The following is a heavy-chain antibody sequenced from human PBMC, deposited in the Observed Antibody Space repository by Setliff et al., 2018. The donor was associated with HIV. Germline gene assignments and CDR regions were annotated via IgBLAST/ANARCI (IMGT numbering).Heavy chain of an antibody. Sequence: SETLSLTCTVSNDSINYQYWAWIRQPPGKGLEWIGSIYYRGATYYNPTLQSRVTISADTSKNQFYLKLTSVTAADTAIYYCARPYDSLYGWGQGVLVTVSS. CDR2: IYYRGAT. CDR3: ARPYDSLYG. D-gene: IGHD3-22*01. CDR1: NDSINYQY. V-gene: IGHV4-59*04. J-gene: IGHJ4*02.